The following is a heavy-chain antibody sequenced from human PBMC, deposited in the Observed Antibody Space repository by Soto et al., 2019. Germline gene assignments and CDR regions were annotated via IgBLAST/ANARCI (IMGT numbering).Heavy chain of an antibody. D-gene: IGHD4-17*01. CDR2: IYYTGST. J-gene: IGHJ5*02. CDR1: GGSISSGGYY. CDR3: ALTTSWFDP. V-gene: IGHV4-31*03. Sequence: SETLSLTCTVSGGSISSGGYYWSWIRQHPGKGLEWIGYIYYTGSTYYNPSLKSRVTISVDTSMNQFSLKLTSVTAADTAVYYCALTTSWFDPWSQGTLVTVSS.